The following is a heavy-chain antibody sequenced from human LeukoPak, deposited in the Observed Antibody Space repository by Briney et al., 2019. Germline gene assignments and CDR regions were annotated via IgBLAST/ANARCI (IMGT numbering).Heavy chain of an antibody. V-gene: IGHV4-59*08. J-gene: IGHJ6*02. CDR3: ARHDEIAVFRNGLDV. Sequence: IPSETLFFTCTVSGGSISGYYWSWIRQPPGKGLEWIGYIYYRGNTIYNPSLKSRVTMSVDTSGNQFYLQLSSVTAADTAVYYCARHDEIAVFRNGLDVWGQGTTVTVS. CDR2: IYYRGNT. CDR1: GGSISGYY. D-gene: IGHD6-19*01.